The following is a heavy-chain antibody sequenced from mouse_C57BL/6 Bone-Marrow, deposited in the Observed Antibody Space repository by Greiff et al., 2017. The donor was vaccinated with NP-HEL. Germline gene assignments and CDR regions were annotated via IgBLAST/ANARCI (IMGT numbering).Heavy chain of an antibody. CDR1: GFSLTSYG. CDR2: IWSGGST. D-gene: IGHD2-2*01. J-gene: IGHJ3*01. CDR3: ARNDPIGYAWFAY. Sequence: VMLVESGPGLVQPSQSLSITCTVSGFSLTSYGVHWVRQSPGKGLEWLGVIWSGGSTDYNAAFISRLSISKDNSKSQVFFKMNSLQADDTAIYYCARNDPIGYAWFAYWGQGTLVTVSA. V-gene: IGHV2-2*01.